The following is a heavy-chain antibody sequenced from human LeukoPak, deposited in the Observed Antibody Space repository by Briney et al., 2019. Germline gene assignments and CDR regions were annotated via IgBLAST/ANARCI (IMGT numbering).Heavy chain of an antibody. V-gene: IGHV1-69*05. Sequence: ASVKVSCKASGGTFSSYAISWVRQAHGQGLEWMGGIIPIFGTANYAQKFQGRVTITTDESTSTAYMELSSLRSEDTAVYYCARDGASEMATMTRWFDPWGQGTLVTVSS. CDR1: GGTFSSYA. D-gene: IGHD5-24*01. CDR2: IIPIFGTA. CDR3: ARDGASEMATMTRWFDP. J-gene: IGHJ5*02.